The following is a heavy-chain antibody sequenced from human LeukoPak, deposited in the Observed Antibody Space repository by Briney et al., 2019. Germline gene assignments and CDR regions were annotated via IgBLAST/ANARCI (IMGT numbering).Heavy chain of an antibody. CDR2: LYSGGST. J-gene: IGHJ4*02. CDR3: ARGRTLGSYDYSHFGY. D-gene: IGHD5-18*01. CDR1: GFTVSSTF. Sequence: GGSLRLSCAASGFTVSSTFMSWVRQAPGKGLEWVSVLYSGGSTYYADSVRGRFTISRDNSKNTLYLQINNLRAEDTAVYFCARGRTLGSYDYSHFGYWGQGTLVTVSS. V-gene: IGHV3-53*01.